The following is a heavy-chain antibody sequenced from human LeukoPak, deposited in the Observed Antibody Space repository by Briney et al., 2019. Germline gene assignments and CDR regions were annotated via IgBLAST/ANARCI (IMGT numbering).Heavy chain of an antibody. V-gene: IGHV1-2*02. CDR1: RYTFTGYY. CDR3: ARTPHPGTDAFDI. Sequence: ASVKVSCKASRYTFTGYYMHWVRQAPGQGLEWMGWINPNSGVTDYAQNFQGRVTMTRDTSISTAYMELSRLRSDDTAVYYCARTPHPGTDAFDIWGQGTMVTVSS. J-gene: IGHJ3*02. D-gene: IGHD1-1*01. CDR2: INPNSGVT.